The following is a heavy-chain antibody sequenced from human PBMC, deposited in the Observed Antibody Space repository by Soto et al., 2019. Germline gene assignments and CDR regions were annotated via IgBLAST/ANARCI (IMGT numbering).Heavy chain of an antibody. CDR3: ARRGYYAISAFDI. Sequence: PSETLSLTCAVSGGSISSSDWWSWVRQPPGKGLEWIGEVSHSGDTNYNPSLKSRVTISVDKSKNQFSLKLSSVTAADTAVYYCARRGYYAISAFDIWGQGTMVTVSS. CDR1: GGSISSSDW. D-gene: IGHD2-8*01. V-gene: IGHV4-4*02. CDR2: VSHSGDT. J-gene: IGHJ3*02.